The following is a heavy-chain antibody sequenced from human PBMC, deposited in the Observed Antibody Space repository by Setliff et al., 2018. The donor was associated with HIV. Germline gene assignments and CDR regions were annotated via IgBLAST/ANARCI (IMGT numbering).Heavy chain of an antibody. D-gene: IGHD1-26*01. Sequence: GGSLRLSCAPSGFTFSNFWMTWVRQAPGKGLEWVANIKEDGSATFYVDSVKVRFTMSRDNAKNLVYLEMNSLKVEDTAVYYCAGDATRGGDFDFWGQGTLVTVSS. CDR2: IKEDGSAT. V-gene: IGHV3-7*01. CDR1: GFTFSNFW. CDR3: AGDATRGGDFDF. J-gene: IGHJ4*02.